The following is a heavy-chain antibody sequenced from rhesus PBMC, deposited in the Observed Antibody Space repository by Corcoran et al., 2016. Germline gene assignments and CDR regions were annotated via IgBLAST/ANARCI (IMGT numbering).Heavy chain of an antibody. D-gene: IGHD4-17*01. CDR1: GGTSTSSSW. J-gene: IGHJ4*01. CDR3: ARRVGGNYYFDC. CDR2: IGGTSGSP. V-gene: IGHV4-65*02. Sequence: QVQLQESGPGLVKPSETLSLTCAVSGGTSTSSSWWTWIRQPPGKGLEWNGNIGGTSGSPHYNPAIKRRVTISKDPSKNQFSLRLSSVTAADTAVYSCARRVGGNYYFDCWGQGVLVTVSS.